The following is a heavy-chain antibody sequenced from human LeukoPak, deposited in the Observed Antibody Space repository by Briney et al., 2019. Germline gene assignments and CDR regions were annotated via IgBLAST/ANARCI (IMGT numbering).Heavy chain of an antibody. CDR3: ARHESAVGALFY. J-gene: IGHJ4*02. CDR1: GFTFSSYS. D-gene: IGHD1-26*01. CDR2: ISGSSSTI. V-gene: IGHV3-48*02. Sequence: GGSLRLSCAASGFTFSSYSMNWVRQAPGKGLEWVSYISGSSSTIYYADSVQGRFTISRDNAKNSLYLQMNSLRDEDTAVYYCARHESAVGALFYWGQGTLVTVSS.